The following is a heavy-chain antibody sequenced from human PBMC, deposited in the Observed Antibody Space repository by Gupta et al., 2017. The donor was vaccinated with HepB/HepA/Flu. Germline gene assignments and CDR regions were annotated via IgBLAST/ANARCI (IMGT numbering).Heavy chain of an antibody. D-gene: IGHD3-22*01. J-gene: IGHJ6*03. CDR3: ARAYYYDSSGYFYYYYYMDV. CDR1: GYTFTGYY. CDR2: INPNSGGT. Sequence: QVQLVQSGAEVKKPGASVKVSCKASGYTFTGYYMHWVRQAPGQGLEWMGWINPNSGGTNYAQKFQGRVTMTRDTSISTAYMELSRLRSDDTAVYYCARAYYYDSSGYFYYYYYMDVWGKGTTVTVSS. V-gene: IGHV1-2*02.